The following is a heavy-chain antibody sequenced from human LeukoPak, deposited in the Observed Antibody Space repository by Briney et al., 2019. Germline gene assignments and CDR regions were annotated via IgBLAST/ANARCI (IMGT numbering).Heavy chain of an antibody. D-gene: IGHD6-19*01. CDR3: ARVRGYEQWLVGDAFDI. CDR1: GFTFSSYS. Sequence: GSLRLSCAASGFTFSSYSMNWVRQAPGKGLEWVSSISSSSSYIYYADSVKGRFTISRDNAKNSLYLQMNSLRAEDTAVYYCARVRGYEQWLVGDAFDIWGQGTMVTVSS. CDR2: ISSSSSYI. V-gene: IGHV3-21*01. J-gene: IGHJ3*02.